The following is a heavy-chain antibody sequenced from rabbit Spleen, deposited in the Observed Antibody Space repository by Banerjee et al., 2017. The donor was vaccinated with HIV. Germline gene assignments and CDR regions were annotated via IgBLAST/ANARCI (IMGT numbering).Heavy chain of an antibody. CDR2: IYAGSSGST. J-gene: IGHJ6*01. D-gene: IGHD8-1*01. CDR1: GFSFNSGYD. CDR3: ARDAGTSFSPYGMDL. V-gene: IGHV1S40*01. Sequence: QSLEESGGGLVKPGASLTLTCKASGFSFNSGYDMCWVRQAPGKGLEWIACIYAGSSGSTYSATWAKGRFTISKTSSTTVTLQMTSLTAADTATYFCARDAGTSFSPYGMDLWGQGTLVTVS.